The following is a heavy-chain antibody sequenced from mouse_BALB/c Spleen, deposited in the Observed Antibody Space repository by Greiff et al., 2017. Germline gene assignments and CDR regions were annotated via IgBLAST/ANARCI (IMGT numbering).Heavy chain of an antibody. Sequence: EVQRVESGGGLVKPGGSLKLSCAASGFAFSSYDMSWVRQTPEKRLEWVAYISSGGGSTYYPDTVKGRFTISRDNAKNTLYLQMSSLKSEDTAMYYCARHLDSSGYAMDYWGQGTSVTVSS. CDR1: GFAFSSYD. J-gene: IGHJ4*01. D-gene: IGHD3-2*01. V-gene: IGHV5-12-1*01. CDR2: ISSGGGST. CDR3: ARHLDSSGYAMDY.